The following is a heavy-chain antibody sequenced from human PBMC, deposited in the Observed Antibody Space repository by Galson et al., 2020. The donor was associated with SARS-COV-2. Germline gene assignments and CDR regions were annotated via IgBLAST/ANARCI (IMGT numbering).Heavy chain of an antibody. CDR2: TSQTGIT. D-gene: IGHD3-3*01. J-gene: IGHJ4*02. CDR1: AGTISSDIW. CDR3: RVSGKGSNSGFDS. Sequence: SQTLSFTCVASAGTISSDIWWRWVRRAPGKGLGWMGATSQTGITNYNPSLKSRVTMSLDKSKNQFSLNLNSMTAADTAVYYCRVSGKGSNSGFDSWGRGILVTVSS. V-gene: IGHV4-4*02.